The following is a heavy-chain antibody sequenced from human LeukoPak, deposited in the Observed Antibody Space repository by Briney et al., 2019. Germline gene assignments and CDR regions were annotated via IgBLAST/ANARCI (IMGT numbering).Heavy chain of an antibody. CDR1: GFTFSSYA. V-gene: IGHV4-34*01. CDR3: VSSDSQEYYFDY. J-gene: IGHJ4*02. CDR2: INHSGST. Sequence: GSLRLSCAASGFTFSSYAMSWIRQPPGKGLEWIGEINHSGSTNYNPSLKSRVTISVDTSKNQFSLKLSSVTAADTAVYYCVSSDSQEYYFDYWGQGTLVTVSS. D-gene: IGHD2-15*01.